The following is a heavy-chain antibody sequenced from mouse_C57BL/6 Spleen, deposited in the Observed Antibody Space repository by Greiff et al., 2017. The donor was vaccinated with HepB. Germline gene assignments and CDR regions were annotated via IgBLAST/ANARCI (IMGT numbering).Heavy chain of an antibody. Sequence: DVHLVESGGGLVKPGGSLKLSCAASGFTFSDYGMHWVRQAPEKGLEWVAYISSGSSTIYYADTVKGRFTISRDNAKNTLFLQMTSLRSEDTAMYYCARSSYGGFDYWGQGTTLTVSS. CDR3: ARSSYGGFDY. J-gene: IGHJ2*01. V-gene: IGHV5-17*01. CDR1: GFTFSDYG. CDR2: ISSGSSTI. D-gene: IGHD1-1*01.